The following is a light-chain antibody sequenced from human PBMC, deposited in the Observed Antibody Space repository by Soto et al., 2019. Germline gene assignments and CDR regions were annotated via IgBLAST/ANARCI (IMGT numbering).Light chain of an antibody. V-gene: IGKV1-5*03. CDR3: LQYNSFPWT. CDR2: KAS. J-gene: IGKJ1*01. CDR1: QKITTW. Sequence: DIQMTQSPSTLSASVGDRVTFTCRANQKITTWLAWYQQKPGRAPKLRIYKASTLERGVPSRFSGSGSGTEFTLTISSLQPDDFATYYCLQYNSFPWTFGQGTKVEFK.